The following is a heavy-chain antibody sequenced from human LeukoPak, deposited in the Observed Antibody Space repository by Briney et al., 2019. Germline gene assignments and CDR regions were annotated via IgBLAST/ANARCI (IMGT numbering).Heavy chain of an antibody. D-gene: IGHD1-26*01. V-gene: IGHV5-51*01. CDR2: IYPGDSDT. Sequence: GESLKISCKGSGYSFTSYWIGWVRQMPGKGLEWMGIIYPGDSDTRYSPSFHGQVTISADKSISTAYLRWSSLKASDTAMYYCARLAGWEFNYMDVWGKGTTVTVSS. CDR1: GYSFTSYW. CDR3: ARLAGWEFNYMDV. J-gene: IGHJ6*03.